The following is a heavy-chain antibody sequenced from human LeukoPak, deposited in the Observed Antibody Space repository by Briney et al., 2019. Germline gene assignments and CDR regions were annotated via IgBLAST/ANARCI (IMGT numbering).Heavy chain of an antibody. Sequence: AGGSLRLSCAASGFTFSSYGMHWVRQAPGKGLEWVAVISYDGSNKYYADSVKGRFTISRDNSKNTLYLQMNSLRDEDTAVYYCARRGSSGLYYFDYWGQGILVTVSS. J-gene: IGHJ4*02. CDR1: GFTFSSYG. V-gene: IGHV3-30*03. CDR3: ARRGSSGLYYFDY. D-gene: IGHD6-19*01. CDR2: ISYDGSNK.